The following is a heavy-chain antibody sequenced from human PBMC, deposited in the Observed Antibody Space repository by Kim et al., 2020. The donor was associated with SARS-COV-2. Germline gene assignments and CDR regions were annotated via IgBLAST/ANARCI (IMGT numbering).Heavy chain of an antibody. CDR3: ASALGH. V-gene: IGHV4-4*07. D-gene: IGHD3-16*02. CDR2: IYTSGRT. J-gene: IGHJ4*02. Sequence: SETLSLTCTVSGDSLSSDYWSWNRQPAGKGLEWIGRIYTSGRTNYNPSLQSRVTMSVDMSKNQFSLKLSSVTAADTAVYYCASALGHWGQATLVTVPS. CDR1: GDSLSSDY.